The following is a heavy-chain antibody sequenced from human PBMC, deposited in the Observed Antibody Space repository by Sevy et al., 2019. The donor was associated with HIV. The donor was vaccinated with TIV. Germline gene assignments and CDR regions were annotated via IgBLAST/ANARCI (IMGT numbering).Heavy chain of an antibody. CDR2: ISGSGDST. J-gene: IGHJ6*02. Sequence: GGSLRLSCAASGFTFSNYAIHWVRQAPGMGLEWVSRISGSGDSTFYADSVKGRFTISRDNSKNTVHLQMNSLRVEDTAVYYCAKVVVPAEIDPFYYYAYGMDVWGQRTTVTVSS. V-gene: IGHV3-23*01. CDR3: AKVVVPAEIDPFYYYAYGMDV. D-gene: IGHD2-2*01. CDR1: GFTFSNYA.